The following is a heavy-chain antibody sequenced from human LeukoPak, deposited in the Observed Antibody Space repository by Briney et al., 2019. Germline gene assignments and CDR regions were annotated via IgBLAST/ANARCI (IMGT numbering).Heavy chain of an antibody. CDR3: AKASGTYYDFWSGYCLDY. CDR1: GFTFSSYA. V-gene: IGHV3-23*01. Sequence: GGSLRLSCAASGFTFSSYAMSWVRQAPGKGLEWVSAISGSGGSTYYADSVKGRFTISRDNSKNTLYLQMNSLRAEDTAVYYCAKASGTYYDFWSGYCLDYWGQGTLVTVSS. D-gene: IGHD3-3*01. CDR2: ISGSGGST. J-gene: IGHJ4*02.